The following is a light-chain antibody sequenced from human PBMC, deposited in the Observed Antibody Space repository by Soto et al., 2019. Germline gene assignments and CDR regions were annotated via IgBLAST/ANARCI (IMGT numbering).Light chain of an antibody. Sequence: DTVLTQSPGTLSLTSGERATLSCRASQSISGTYLAWYQQKPGQSPRLLIYSASTRAPGIPDRFSGSVSGTDFTLTSSRLEPEDFAVYYCQHYGSSPSTFGRGTKVEIK. CDR3: QHYGSSPST. CDR2: SAS. V-gene: IGKV3-20*01. J-gene: IGKJ1*01. CDR1: QSISGTY.